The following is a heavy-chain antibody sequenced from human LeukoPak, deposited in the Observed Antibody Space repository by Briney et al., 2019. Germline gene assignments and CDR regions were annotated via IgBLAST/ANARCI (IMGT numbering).Heavy chain of an antibody. CDR3: ARCSSGYSYGNYFDY. V-gene: IGHV3-33*01. J-gene: IGHJ4*02. D-gene: IGHD5-18*01. Sequence: GGSLRLSCPVSGFTFSSDGMHWARQPPGRGLGWVAVIWYDGSNKYYADSVKGRFTISRDNSKNTLYLQMNSLRAEDTAVYYCARCSSGYSYGNYFDYWGQGTLVTVSS. CDR1: GFTFSSDG. CDR2: IWYDGSNK.